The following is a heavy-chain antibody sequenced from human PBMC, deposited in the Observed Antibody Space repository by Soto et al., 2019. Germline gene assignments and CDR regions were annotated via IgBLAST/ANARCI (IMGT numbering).Heavy chain of an antibody. Sequence: QVQLVESGGGVVQPGRSLRLSCAASGFTFSSYAMHWVRQAPGKGLEWVAVISYDGSNKYYADSVKGRFTISRDNSKNTLYLQMNSLRAEDTAVYYCARDPDSSGWYYYYYGMDVWGQGTTVTVSS. D-gene: IGHD6-19*01. CDR2: ISYDGSNK. CDR3: ARDPDSSGWYYYYYGMDV. J-gene: IGHJ6*02. CDR1: GFTFSSYA. V-gene: IGHV3-30-3*01.